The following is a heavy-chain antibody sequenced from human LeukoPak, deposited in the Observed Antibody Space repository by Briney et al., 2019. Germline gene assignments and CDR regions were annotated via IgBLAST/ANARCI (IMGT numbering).Heavy chain of an antibody. CDR1: GYTFTSYG. D-gene: IGHD3-10*01. J-gene: IGHJ4*02. V-gene: IGHV1-18*01. Sequence: GASVRVSCKASGYTFTSYGISWVRQAPGQGLEWMGWISAYNGNTNYAQKLQGRVTMTTDTSTSTAYMELRSLRSDDTAVYYCARDRGGYYYGSGSHYDYWGQGTLVTVSS. CDR2: ISAYNGNT. CDR3: ARDRGGYYYGSGSHYDY.